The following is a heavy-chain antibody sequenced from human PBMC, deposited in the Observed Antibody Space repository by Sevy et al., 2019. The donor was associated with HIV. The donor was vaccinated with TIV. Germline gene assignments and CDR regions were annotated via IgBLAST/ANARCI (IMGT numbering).Heavy chain of an antibody. CDR1: GFTVSSNY. CDR2: IYSGGST. V-gene: IGHV3-53*01. D-gene: IGHD6-13*01. CDR3: ARGQQQLVRGGYYFDY. J-gene: IGHJ4*02. Sequence: GGSLRLSCAASGFTVSSNYMSWVRQAPWKGLEWVSVIYSGGSTYYADSVKGRFTISRDNSKNTLYLQMNSLRAEDTAVYYCARGQQQLVRGGYYFDYWGQGTLVTVSS.